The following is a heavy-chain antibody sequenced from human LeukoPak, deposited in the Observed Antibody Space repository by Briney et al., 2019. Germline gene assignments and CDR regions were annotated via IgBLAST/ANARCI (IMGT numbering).Heavy chain of an antibody. CDR2: INPSGGST. J-gene: IGHJ4*02. Sequence: GASVKVSCKASGYTFTDYFMHWVRQAPGQGLEWMGIINPSGGSTSYAQKFQGRVTMTRDMSTSTVYMELSSLRSEDTAVYYCARVKTMIIVVSLFDYWGQGTLVTVSS. V-gene: IGHV1-46*01. CDR3: ARVKTMIIVVSLFDY. CDR1: GYTFTDYF. D-gene: IGHD3-22*01.